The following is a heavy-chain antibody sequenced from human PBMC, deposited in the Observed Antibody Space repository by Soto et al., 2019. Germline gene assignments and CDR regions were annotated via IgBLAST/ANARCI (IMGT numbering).Heavy chain of an antibody. Sequence: LEILSVTCTFAGCYISSYYGSLIRKPPGKGLEWIGSIYYSGSTYYNPSLKSRVTISVDTSKNHFSLKLSSVTAADTAVYYCARHLGEGYFDYWGQGTLVTV. CDR3: ARHLGEGYFDY. CDR2: IYYSGST. V-gene: IGHV4-59*08. J-gene: IGHJ4*02. CDR1: GCYISSYY.